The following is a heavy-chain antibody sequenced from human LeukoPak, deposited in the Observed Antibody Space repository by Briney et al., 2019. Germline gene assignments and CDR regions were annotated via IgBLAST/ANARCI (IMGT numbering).Heavy chain of an antibody. CDR1: GFTVSSNS. CDR2: IYSGGNT. D-gene: IGHD2/OR15-2a*01. V-gene: IGHV3-53*01. CDR3: ARRAGEYSHPYDY. J-gene: IGHJ4*02. Sequence: GGSLRLSCTVSGFTVSSNSMSWVRQGPGKGLEWVSFIYSGGNTHYSDSVKGRFTTSRDNSKNTLYLQMNSLRAEDTAVYYCARRAGEYSHPYDYWGQGTLVTVSS.